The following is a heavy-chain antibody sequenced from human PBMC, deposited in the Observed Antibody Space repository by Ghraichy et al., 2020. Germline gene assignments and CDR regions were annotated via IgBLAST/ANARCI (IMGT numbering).Heavy chain of an antibody. Sequence: GGSLRLSCAASGFTFSSYAMSWVRQAPGKGLEWVSAISGSGGSTYYADSVKGRFTISRDNSKNTLYLQMNSLIAEDTAVYYCAKAPPSSRFLEWLDYWGQGTLVTVSS. V-gene: IGHV3-23*01. D-gene: IGHD3-3*01. CDR2: ISGSGGST. CDR1: GFTFSSYA. CDR3: AKAPPSSRFLEWLDY. J-gene: IGHJ4*02.